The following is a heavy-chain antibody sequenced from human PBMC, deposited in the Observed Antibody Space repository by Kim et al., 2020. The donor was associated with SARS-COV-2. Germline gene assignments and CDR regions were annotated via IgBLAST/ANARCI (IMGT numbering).Heavy chain of an antibody. D-gene: IGHD3-22*01. J-gene: IGHJ4*02. V-gene: IGHV4-59*01. Sequence: KSRVTISVDTSKNQFSLKLSSVTAADTAVYYCARAVYYYDSSGYRGAFDYWGQGTLVTVSS. CDR3: ARAVYYYDSSGYRGAFDY.